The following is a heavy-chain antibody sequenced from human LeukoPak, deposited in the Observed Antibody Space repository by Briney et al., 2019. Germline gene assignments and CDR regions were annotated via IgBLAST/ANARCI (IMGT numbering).Heavy chain of an antibody. D-gene: IGHD2-2*02. Sequence: ASVKVSCKASGYTFTSYGISWVRQAPGQGLEWMGWISAYNGNTNYAQKLQGRVTMTTDTSTSTAYMELRSLRSDDTAVYYCAREKPNYCSSTSCYTPENWFDPWGQGTLVTVSS. J-gene: IGHJ5*02. CDR1: GYTFTSYG. CDR3: AREKPNYCSSTSCYTPENWFDP. V-gene: IGHV1-18*01. CDR2: ISAYNGNT.